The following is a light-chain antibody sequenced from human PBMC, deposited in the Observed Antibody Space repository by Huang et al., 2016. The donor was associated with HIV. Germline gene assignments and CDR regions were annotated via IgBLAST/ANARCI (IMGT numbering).Light chain of an antibody. Sequence: DIQMTQSPSSVSASVGDRVTITCRASQGMSSWLAWYQQNPGKAPKLLIYAASSLQTGVPSRFSGSVSGTHFTLTISSLQPEDFATYFCQQANSVPYTFGQGTKLEIK. V-gene: IGKV1D-12*01. J-gene: IGKJ2*01. CDR1: QGMSSW. CDR2: AAS. CDR3: QQANSVPYT.